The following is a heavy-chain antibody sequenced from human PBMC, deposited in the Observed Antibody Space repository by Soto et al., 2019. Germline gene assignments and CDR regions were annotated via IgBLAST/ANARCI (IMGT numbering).Heavy chain of an antibody. D-gene: IGHD3-22*01. V-gene: IGHV1-3*01. CDR3: TTDPVTMIVVVPSSS. CDR1: GYTLSNFA. Sequence: GASVKVSCKASGYTLSNFAMHWVRQAPGQRLEWMGWINAGNWNTKYSQKFQGRVTITRDTSASTAYMELSSLRSEDTAVYYCTTDPVTMIVVVPSSSWGQGTLVTVSS. CDR2: INAGNWNT. J-gene: IGHJ4*02.